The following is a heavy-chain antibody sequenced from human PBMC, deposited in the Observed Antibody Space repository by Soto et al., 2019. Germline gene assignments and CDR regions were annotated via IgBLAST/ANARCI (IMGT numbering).Heavy chain of an antibody. CDR2: IWYDGSNK. D-gene: IGHD6-13*01. Sequence: QVQLVESGGGVVQPGRSLRLSCAASGFTFSSYGMHWVRQAPGKGLEWVAVIWYDGSNKYYADSVKGRFTISRDNSKNTLYLQMNSLRDEDTAVYYCASLPIAAAGDFDYWGQGTMVTVSS. CDR3: ASLPIAAAGDFDY. V-gene: IGHV3-33*01. CDR1: GFTFSSYG. J-gene: IGHJ4*02.